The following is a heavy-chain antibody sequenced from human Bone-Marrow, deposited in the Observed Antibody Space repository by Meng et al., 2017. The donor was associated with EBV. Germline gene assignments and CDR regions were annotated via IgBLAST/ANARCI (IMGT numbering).Heavy chain of an antibody. V-gene: IGHV4-39*07. CDR3: ATVKGGNYFPWFDP. Sequence: HLQLQGSGPGLVKPSETLSLTCSVSGASISGSSYLWGWIRQSPGEGLEWIASIYYSGITYYNPSLKSRVSISVDTSNNQFSLRLTSVTAADTAVYYCATVKGGNYFPWFDPWGQGTLVTVSS. CDR2: IYYSGIT. J-gene: IGHJ5*02. D-gene: IGHD3-9*01. CDR1: GASISGSSYL.